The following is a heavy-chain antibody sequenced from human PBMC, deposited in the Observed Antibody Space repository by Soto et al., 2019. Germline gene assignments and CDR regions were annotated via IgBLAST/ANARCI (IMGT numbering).Heavy chain of an antibody. CDR1: GFNFSSYA. CDR2: ISYEGSNK. D-gene: IGHD3-22*01. J-gene: IGHJ4*02. Sequence: GGSLRLSCAASGFNFSSYAMHWVSQAPGKGLEWVAVISYEGSNKYYAASVKGRFTISRDNSKNTPYLQMNSLRAEDTAVYYCARVGPYDSSGYSDYWGQGT. CDR3: ARVGPYDSSGYSDY. V-gene: IGHV3-30-3*01.